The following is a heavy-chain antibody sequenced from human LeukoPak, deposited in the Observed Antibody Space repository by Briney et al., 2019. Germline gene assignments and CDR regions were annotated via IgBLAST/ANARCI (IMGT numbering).Heavy chain of an antibody. V-gene: IGHV1-46*01. J-gene: IGHJ6*02. D-gene: IGHD3-3*01. CDR3: AREGFPPKISDFWSGLGPYYYYGMDV. CDR1: GYTFTSNY. CDR2: IYPRDGST. Sequence: ASVKVSCKASGYTFTSNYIHWVRQAPAQGLEWMGMIYPRDGSTSYAQKFQGRVTMTRDTSTSTVYMELSSLRSEDTAVYYCAREGFPPKISDFWSGLGPYYYYGMDVWGQGTTVTVSS.